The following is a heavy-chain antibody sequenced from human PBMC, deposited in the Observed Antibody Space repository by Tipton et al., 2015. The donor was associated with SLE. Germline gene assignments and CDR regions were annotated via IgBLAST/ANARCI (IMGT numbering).Heavy chain of an antibody. J-gene: IGHJ6*02. CDR2: IRYDGSNK. D-gene: IGHD1-7*01. Sequence: SLRLSCAASGFTFSSYGMHWVRQAPGKGLEWVAFIRYDGSNKYYADSVKGRFTISRDNSKNTLYLQMNSLRAEDTAVYYCAKAFRSRITGTPYYYGMDVWGQGTTVTVSS. CDR3: AKAFRSRITGTPYYYGMDV. V-gene: IGHV3-30*02. CDR1: GFTFSSYG.